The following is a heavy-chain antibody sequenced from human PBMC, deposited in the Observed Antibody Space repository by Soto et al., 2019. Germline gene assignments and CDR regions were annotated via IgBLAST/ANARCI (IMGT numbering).Heavy chain of an antibody. Sequence: SETLSLTCTVSGGSLSSYYWSWIRQPPGKGLEWIGYIYYSGSTNYNPSLKSRVTISVDTSKNQFSLKLSSVTAADTAVYYCARWYGGSLDYWGQGTLVTVSS. V-gene: IGHV4-59*01. CDR2: IYYSGST. CDR3: ARWYGGSLDY. D-gene: IGHD4-17*01. J-gene: IGHJ4*02. CDR1: GGSLSSYY.